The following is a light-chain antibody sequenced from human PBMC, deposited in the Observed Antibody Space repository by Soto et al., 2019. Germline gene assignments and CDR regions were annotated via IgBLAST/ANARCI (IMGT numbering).Light chain of an antibody. V-gene: IGKV1-5*03. CDR3: QHYNSYSQA. J-gene: IGKJ1*01. Sequence: DIQMTQSPSTLSGSVGDRVTITCRASQTISSWLAWYQQKPGKAPKILIYKASTLKSGVPSRFSGSGSGTEFTLTISSLQPDDFANYYCQHYNSYSQAFGQGTKVELK. CDR2: KAS. CDR1: QTISSW.